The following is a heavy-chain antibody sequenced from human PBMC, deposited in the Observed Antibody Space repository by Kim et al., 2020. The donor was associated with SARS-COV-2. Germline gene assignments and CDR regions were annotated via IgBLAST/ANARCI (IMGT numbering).Heavy chain of an antibody. Sequence: GGSLRLSCAASGFTFSSYAMSWVRQAPGKGLEWVSAISGSGGSTYYADSVKGRFTISRDNSKNTLYLQMNSLRAEDTVVYYCAKDQGLIAVAGDFDYWGQGTLVTVSS. D-gene: IGHD6-19*01. J-gene: IGHJ4*02. CDR2: ISGSGGST. V-gene: IGHV3-23*01. CDR1: GFTFSSYA. CDR3: AKDQGLIAVAGDFDY.